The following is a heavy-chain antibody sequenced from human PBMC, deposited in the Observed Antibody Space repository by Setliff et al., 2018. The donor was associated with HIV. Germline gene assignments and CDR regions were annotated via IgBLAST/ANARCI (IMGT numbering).Heavy chain of an antibody. CDR3: ATDCAVVGGTGSLDS. V-gene: IGHV3-20*04. D-gene: IGHD1-26*01. Sequence: PGGSLRLSCATSGFIFEDYGMNWVRQAPGKGLEWVSGINWNGASVGYADSVKGRFTISRDNAKNTLYLQMNSLRAEDTALYYCATDCAVVGGTGSLDSWGQGTLVTVSS. J-gene: IGHJ4*02. CDR2: INWNGASV. CDR1: GFIFEDYG.